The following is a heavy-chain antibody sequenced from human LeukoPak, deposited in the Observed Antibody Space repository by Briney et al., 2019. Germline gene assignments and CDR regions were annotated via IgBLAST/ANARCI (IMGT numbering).Heavy chain of an antibody. V-gene: IGHV3-30*04. CDR2: ISYDGSNK. J-gene: IGHJ4*02. CDR1: GFTFSSYA. CDR3: ARVTYGSGTYGAFDY. D-gene: IGHD3-10*01. Sequence: RAGGSLRLSCAASGFTFSSYAMHWVRQAPGKGLEWVAVISYDGSNKYYADSVKGRFTISRDNSKNTLYLQMNSLRAEDTAVYYCARVTYGSGTYGAFDYWGQGTLVTVSS.